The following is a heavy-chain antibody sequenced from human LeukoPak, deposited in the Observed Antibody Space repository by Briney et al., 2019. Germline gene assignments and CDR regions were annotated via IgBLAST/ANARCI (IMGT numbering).Heavy chain of an antibody. CDR1: GFTFSSYA. CDR3: AREWELDFDY. Sequence: PGGSLRLSCAASGFTFSSYAMHWVRQAPGKGLEWVAVISYDGSNKYYADSVKGRFTISRDNSKNTLYLQMNSLRAEDTAVYYCAREWELDFDYWGQGTLVTVSS. J-gene: IGHJ4*02. D-gene: IGHD1-26*01. CDR2: ISYDGSNK. V-gene: IGHV3-30-3*01.